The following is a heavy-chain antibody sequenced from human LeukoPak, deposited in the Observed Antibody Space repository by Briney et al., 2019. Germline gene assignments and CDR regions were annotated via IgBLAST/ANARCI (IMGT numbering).Heavy chain of an antibody. V-gene: IGHV4-59*01. D-gene: IGHD6-13*01. CDR1: GGSISSYY. J-gene: IGHJ4*02. CDR2: IYYSGST. Sequence: TSETLSLTCTVSGGSISSYYWSWIRQPPGKGIELNGYIYYSGSTNYNPSLKSRVTISVDTSKNQFSLKLSSVTAADTAVYYCARDPGQQLPFGYFDYWGQGTLVTVSS. CDR3: ARDPGQQLPFGYFDY.